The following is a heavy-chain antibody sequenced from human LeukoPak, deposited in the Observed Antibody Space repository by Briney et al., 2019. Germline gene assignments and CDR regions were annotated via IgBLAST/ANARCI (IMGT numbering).Heavy chain of an antibody. J-gene: IGHJ4*02. Sequence: ASVTVSCKASGYTFTGYYIHWVRQAPGQGLEWMGWINPSSGGTNYAQKFQGRVTMTRDTSISTAYMELSRLTSDDTAVYYCARVNFDWLLSDFDYWGQGTLVTVSS. D-gene: IGHD3-9*01. CDR2: INPSSGGT. V-gene: IGHV1-2*02. CDR1: GYTFTGYY. CDR3: ARVNFDWLLSDFDY.